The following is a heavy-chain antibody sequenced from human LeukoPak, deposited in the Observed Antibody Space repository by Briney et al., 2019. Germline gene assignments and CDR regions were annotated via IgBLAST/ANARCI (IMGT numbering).Heavy chain of an antibody. D-gene: IGHD1-20*01. Sequence: PGGSLRLSCAASGFTFSSYAMHWVRQAPGKGLEWVSAISGSGGSTYYADSVKGRFTISRDNSKNTLYLQMNSLRAEDTAVYYCAKVNWNDGIGFDYWGQGTLVTVSS. CDR3: AKVNWNDGIGFDY. CDR2: ISGSGGST. CDR1: GFTFSSYA. J-gene: IGHJ4*02. V-gene: IGHV3-23*01.